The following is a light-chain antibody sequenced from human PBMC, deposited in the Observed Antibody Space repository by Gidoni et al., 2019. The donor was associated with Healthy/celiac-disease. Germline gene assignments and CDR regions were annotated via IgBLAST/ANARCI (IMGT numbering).Light chain of an antibody. CDR1: QSISSW. CDR2: QAS. J-gene: IGKJ1*01. Sequence: IQRTQSPSTLSAPVGDRVTITCRASQSISSWWAWYQQKPGKAPKLLIYQASSLESGVPSRFSGSGSGTEFTLTISSLQPDDFATYYCQQYNSYSQTFGQGTKVEIK. CDR3: QQYNSYSQT. V-gene: IGKV1-5*03.